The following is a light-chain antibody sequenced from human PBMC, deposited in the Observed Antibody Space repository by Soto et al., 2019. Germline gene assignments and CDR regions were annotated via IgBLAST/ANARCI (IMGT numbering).Light chain of an antibody. CDR1: QSVSNNY. V-gene: IGKV3-20*01. CDR2: GAS. Sequence: EIVLTKSPGTLSLSPGERATLSCMASQSVSNNYLAWYQQKPGQAPRLLIYGASNRATGIPDRFSGSGSGTDFTLTIIRLEPEDFAVYYCQQYGSSGTFGQGTKVDIK. CDR3: QQYGSSGT. J-gene: IGKJ1*01.